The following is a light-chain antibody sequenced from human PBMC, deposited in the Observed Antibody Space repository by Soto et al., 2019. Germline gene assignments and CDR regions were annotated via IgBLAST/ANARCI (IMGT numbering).Light chain of an antibody. J-gene: IGLJ1*01. CDR3: ATWGDSLNGFFL. CDR2: NNN. CDR1: SSNIGTNT. Sequence: QSVLTQPPSASGTPGQRVTISCSGSSSNIGTNTVNWYLELPGTAPKLLIYNNNKRPSGVPERFSGSKSGTSASLAISGLHSEDEANYYCATWGDSLNGFFLFGSGTKLTVL. V-gene: IGLV1-44*01.